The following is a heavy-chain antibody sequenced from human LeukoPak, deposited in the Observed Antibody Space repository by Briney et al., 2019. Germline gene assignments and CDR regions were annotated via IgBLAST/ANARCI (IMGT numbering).Heavy chain of an antibody. J-gene: IGHJ5*02. CDR2: VYYRGNT. V-gene: IGHV4-39*01. CDR1: GGSVSSISYY. CDR3: VRRRDCTSSSCYSGYFDP. Sequence: SSETLSLTCTVSGGSVSSISYYWGWLRQPPGKGLEWIGTVYYRGNTYYNPTLRSRVTISLDTSKSQFSLKVTSVTAADTAVYYCVRRRDCTSSSCYSGYFDPWGQGTLVTVSS. D-gene: IGHD2-2*01.